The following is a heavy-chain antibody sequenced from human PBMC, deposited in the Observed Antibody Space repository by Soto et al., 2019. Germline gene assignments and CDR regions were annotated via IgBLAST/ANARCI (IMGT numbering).Heavy chain of an antibody. CDR3: ARALYYYGSGSYYGRLDY. V-gene: IGHV3-33*01. D-gene: IGHD3-10*01. Sequence: ESGGGVVQPGRSLRLSCAASGFTFSSYGMHWVRQAPGKGLEWVAVIWYDGSNKYYADSVKGRFTISRDNSKNTLYLQMNSLRAEDTAVYYCARALYYYGSGSYYGRLDYWGQGTLVTVSS. CDR2: IWYDGSNK. CDR1: GFTFSSYG. J-gene: IGHJ4*02.